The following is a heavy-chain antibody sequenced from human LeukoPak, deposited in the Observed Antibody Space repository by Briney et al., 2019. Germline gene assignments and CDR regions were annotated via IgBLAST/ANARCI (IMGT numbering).Heavy chain of an antibody. Sequence: SQTLSLTCTVSGGSISSGDYYWSWIRQPPGKGLEWIGYIYYSGSTYYNPSLKSRVTISVDTSKNQFSLKLSSVTAADTAVYYCARDRRVGLSSPNYYYYMDVWGKGTTVTVSS. CDR2: IYYSGST. CDR1: GGSISSGDYY. J-gene: IGHJ6*03. V-gene: IGHV4-30-4*08. CDR3: ARDRRVGLSSPNYYYYMDV. D-gene: IGHD3-16*01.